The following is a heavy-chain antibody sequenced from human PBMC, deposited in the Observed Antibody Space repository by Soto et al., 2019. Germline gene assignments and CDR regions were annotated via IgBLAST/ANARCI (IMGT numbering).Heavy chain of an antibody. D-gene: IGHD4-17*01. V-gene: IGHV1-18*01. J-gene: IGHJ4*02. CDR3: ARDDRTAGHGSYGYFVL. CDR2: ISAYNGDT. Sequence: GASVKVSCKASGYTFSSFGISWVRQAPGQGLEWMGWISAYNGDTNSAPKLQDRVTMTTDTSTSTAYMELRSLRSDDTAVYYCARDDRTAGHGSYGYFVLWGKVILVTVS. CDR1: GYTFSSFG.